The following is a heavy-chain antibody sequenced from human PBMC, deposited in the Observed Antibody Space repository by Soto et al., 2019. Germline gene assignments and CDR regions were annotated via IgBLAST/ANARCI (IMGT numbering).Heavy chain of an antibody. CDR3: AISQVGRPLDV. D-gene: IGHD1-26*01. Sequence: ASVKVSCKASRYTFTNFYIHWLRQAPGQGLEWMGIINPSGGSTTYPQKFQDRVTMTRDTSTSTVHMELITLRSEDTAVYYSAISQVGRPLDVPGPGTTVTVSS. V-gene: IGHV1-46*01. J-gene: IGHJ6*02. CDR2: INPSGGST. CDR1: RYTFTNFY.